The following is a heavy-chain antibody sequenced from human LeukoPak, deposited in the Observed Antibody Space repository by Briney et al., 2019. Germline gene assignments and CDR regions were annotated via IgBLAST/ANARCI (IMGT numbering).Heavy chain of an antibody. CDR1: GYSFTSYW. CDR2: IYPGDSDT. Sequence: GESLKISCKGSGYSFTSYWIGWVRQMPGKGLEWMAIIYPGDSDTRYSPSFQGQVTISADKSISTAYLQWSSLKASDTAMYYCARPWNYDFWSGSPNWFDPWGQGTLVTVSS. J-gene: IGHJ5*02. D-gene: IGHD3-3*01. CDR3: ARPWNYDFWSGSPNWFDP. V-gene: IGHV5-51*01.